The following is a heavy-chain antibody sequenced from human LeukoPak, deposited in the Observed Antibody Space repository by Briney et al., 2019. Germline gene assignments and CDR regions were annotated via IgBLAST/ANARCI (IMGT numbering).Heavy chain of an antibody. CDR1: GDSISSYY. J-gene: IGHJ4*02. CDR2: FYTSGST. Sequence: SETLSLTCIVSGDSISSYYWSWIRQPAGKGLEWIGRFYTSGSTNYNPSLKSRVTMSVDTSQNQFSLKLSSVTAADTAVYYCARTRPPITGTTIDYWGQGTLVTVSS. CDR3: ARTRPPITGTTIDY. V-gene: IGHV4-4*07. D-gene: IGHD1-7*01.